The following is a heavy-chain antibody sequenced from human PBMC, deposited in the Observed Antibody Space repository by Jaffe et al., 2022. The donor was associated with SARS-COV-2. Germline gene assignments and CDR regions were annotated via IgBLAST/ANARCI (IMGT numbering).Heavy chain of an antibody. CDR1: GGSINSNNYY. Sequence: QVQLQESGPGLVKPSQTLSLTCIVAGGSINSNNYYWSWIRQSAGKGLEWIGHIHKSGNTKYNSSLKGRVTMSVDTSKNQFSLKLSSVTAADTAVYYCARDQSCGDDCSLGPDAWGHGTTVTVSS. CDR2: IHKSGNT. J-gene: IGHJ6*02. CDR3: ARDQSCGDDCSLGPDA. V-gene: IGHV4-61*02. D-gene: IGHD2-21*02.